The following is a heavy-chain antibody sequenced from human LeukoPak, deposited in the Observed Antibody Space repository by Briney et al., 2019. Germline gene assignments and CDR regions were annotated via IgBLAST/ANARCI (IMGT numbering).Heavy chain of an antibody. V-gene: IGHV3-21*01. CDR1: GFSFSSYN. J-gene: IGHJ6*03. CDR2: ITTSSTYT. Sequence: GGSLRLSCEASGFSFSSYNMDWVRQTPGKGLEWISSITTSSTYTFYADSVKGRFTISRDNARNSLYLQMNSLRVEDTAVYYCARDPYSGTYGNTYYYYMDVWGKGTTITISS. D-gene: IGHD1-26*01. CDR3: ARDPYSGTYGNTYYYYMDV.